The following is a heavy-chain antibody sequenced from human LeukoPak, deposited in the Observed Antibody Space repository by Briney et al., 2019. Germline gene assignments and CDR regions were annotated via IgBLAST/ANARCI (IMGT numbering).Heavy chain of an antibody. CDR2: VSGSGGST. CDR1: GFTFSSYA. V-gene: IGHV3-23*01. CDR3: AKALAIFGVVDDAFDI. Sequence: QTGGSLRLSCAASGFTFSSYAMSWVRQAPGKGLEWVSAVSGSGGSTYYADSVKGRFTISRDNSKNTLYLQMKSLRAEDTAVYYCAKALAIFGVVDDAFDIWGQGTMVTVSS. D-gene: IGHD3-3*01. J-gene: IGHJ3*02.